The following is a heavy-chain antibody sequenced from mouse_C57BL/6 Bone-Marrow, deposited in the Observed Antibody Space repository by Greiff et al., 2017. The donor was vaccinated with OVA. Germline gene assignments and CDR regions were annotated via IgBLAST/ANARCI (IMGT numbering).Heavy chain of an antibody. Sequence: EVQGVESGGGLVKPGGSLKLSCAASGFTFSSYAMSWVRQTPEKRLEWVATISAGGSYTYYPDNVKGRFTISRDNAKNNLYLQMSHLKSEDTAMYYCARGGANIYSMDYWGQGTSVTVSS. J-gene: IGHJ4*01. CDR1: GFTFSSYA. CDR2: ISAGGSYT. V-gene: IGHV5-4*01. CDR3: ARGGANIYSMDY. D-gene: IGHD3-1*01.